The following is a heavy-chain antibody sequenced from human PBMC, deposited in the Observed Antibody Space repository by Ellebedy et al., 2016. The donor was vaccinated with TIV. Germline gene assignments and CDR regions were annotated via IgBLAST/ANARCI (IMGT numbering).Heavy chain of an antibody. CDR3: ARGLFGELLSYYMDV. J-gene: IGHJ6*03. CDR2: ISAYNCDK. CDR1: GYTFTSYG. Sequence: AASVKVSCKASGYTFTSYGITWVRQAPGQGLEWMGWISAYNCDKNNAQKIQGRVTLTTDTSTSNAYMELRSLRSDATAVYYCARGLFGELLSYYMDVWGKGTTVTVSS. D-gene: IGHD3-10*02. V-gene: IGHV1-18*01.